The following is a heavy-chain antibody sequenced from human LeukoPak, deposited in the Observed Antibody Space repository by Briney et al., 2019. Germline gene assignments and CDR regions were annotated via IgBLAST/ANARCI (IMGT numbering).Heavy chain of an antibody. D-gene: IGHD2-15*01. V-gene: IGHV1-69*05. CDR1: GGTFSSYA. J-gene: IGHJ5*02. CDR2: IVPIFGTA. Sequence: SVKVSCKASGGTFSSYAFSWVRQAPGQGLEWMGGIVPIFGTANYAQKFQGRVTITTDESTSTAYMELSSLRSEDTAVYYCAIYCSGGSCYRTWFDPWGQGTLVTVSS. CDR3: AIYCSGGSCYRTWFDP.